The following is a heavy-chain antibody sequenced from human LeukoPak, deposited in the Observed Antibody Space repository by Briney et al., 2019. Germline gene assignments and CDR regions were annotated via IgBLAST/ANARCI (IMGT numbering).Heavy chain of an antibody. CDR1: GYTFTSYY. CDR2: INPSGGST. Sequence: ASVKVSCKASGYTFTSYYMHWVRQAPGQGLEWMGIINPSGGSTSYAQKFQGRVTMTRDMSTSTVYMELSSLRSEDTAVYYWARDSSDEYQLIDYWGQGTLVTVSS. V-gene: IGHV1-46*01. J-gene: IGHJ4*02. D-gene: IGHD2/OR15-2a*01. CDR3: ARDSSDEYQLIDY.